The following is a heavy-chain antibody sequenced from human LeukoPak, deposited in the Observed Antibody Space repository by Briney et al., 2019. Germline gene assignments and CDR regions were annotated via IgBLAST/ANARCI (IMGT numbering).Heavy chain of an antibody. Sequence: PSETLSLTCAVYGVSFSGYYWSWIRQPPGKGLEWIGEINHSGSTNYNPSLKSRVTISVETSKTQFSLKLSSVPDADTAVYYCARGLSDSSSWYRPHNWFDPWGPGTMVTASS. CDR3: ARGLSDSSSWYRPHNWFDP. CDR2: INHSGST. CDR1: GVSFSGYY. V-gene: IGHV4-34*01. J-gene: IGHJ5*02. D-gene: IGHD6-13*01.